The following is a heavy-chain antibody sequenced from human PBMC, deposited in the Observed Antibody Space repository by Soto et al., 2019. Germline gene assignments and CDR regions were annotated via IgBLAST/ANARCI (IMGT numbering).Heavy chain of an antibody. CDR1: GGSISSSGYY. V-gene: IGHV4-31*03. J-gene: IGHJ4*02. CDR2: IYYSGST. D-gene: IGHD4-17*01. Sequence: SETLSLTCTVSGGSISSSGYYWSWIRQHPGKGLEWIGYIYYSGSTYYNPSLKSRVTISVDTSRNQFSLKLSSVTAADTAVYYCARDGDYGDFISPYFDYWGQGTLVTVSS. CDR3: ARDGDYGDFISPYFDY.